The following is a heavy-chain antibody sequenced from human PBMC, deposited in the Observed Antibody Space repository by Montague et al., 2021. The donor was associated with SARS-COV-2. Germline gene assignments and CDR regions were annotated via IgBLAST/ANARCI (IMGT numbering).Heavy chain of an antibody. J-gene: IGHJ5*02. CDR2: IYYRGST. CDR3: AREGLNNWFDP. CDR1: NGSISSYY. V-gene: IGHV4-59*01. Sequence: SETRSLTCTVSNGSISSYYWSWVRQPPGKRLEWIGYIYYRGSTNYNPSLESRVTISVDTSKNQFSLKLRSVTAADTAVYICAREGLNNWFDPWGQGTLVIVSS.